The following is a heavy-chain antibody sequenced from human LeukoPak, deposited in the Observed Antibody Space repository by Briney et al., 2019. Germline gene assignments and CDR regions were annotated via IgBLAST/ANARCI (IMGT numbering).Heavy chain of an antibody. CDR2: IYYSGST. CDR1: GGSISSYY. Sequence: PSETLSLTCTVSGGSISSYYWSWIRQPPGKGLEWIGYIYYSGSTNYNPSLKSRVTISVDTSKNQFSLKLSSVTAADTAVYYCARRSYYYDSSGYYYVNYFDYWGQGTLVTVSS. D-gene: IGHD3-22*01. V-gene: IGHV4-59*01. J-gene: IGHJ4*02. CDR3: ARRSYYYDSSGYYYVNYFDY.